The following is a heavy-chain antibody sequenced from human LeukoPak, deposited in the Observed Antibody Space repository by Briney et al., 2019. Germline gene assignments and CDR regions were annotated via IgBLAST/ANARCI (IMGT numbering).Heavy chain of an antibody. D-gene: IGHD3-9*01. CDR1: GGSFSGYY. CDR3: ARGQYYDILTGYYKYYFDY. Sequence: SETLSLTRAVYGGSFSGYYWGWIRQPPGKGLEWIGSIYYSGSTYYNPSLKSRVTISVDTSKNQFSLKLSSVTAADTAVYYCARGQYYDILTGYYKYYFDYWGQGTLVTVSS. CDR2: IYYSGST. J-gene: IGHJ4*02. V-gene: IGHV4-34*01.